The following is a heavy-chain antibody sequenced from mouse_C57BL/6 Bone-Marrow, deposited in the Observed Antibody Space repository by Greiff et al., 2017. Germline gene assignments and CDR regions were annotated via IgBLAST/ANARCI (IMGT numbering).Heavy chain of an antibody. CDR1: GYTFTSYW. J-gene: IGHJ2*01. Sequence: VQLQQSGTVLARPGASVKMSCKTSGYTFTSYWMHWVKQRPGQGLEWIGAIYPGNSDTSYNQKFKGKAKLTAVTSASTAYMELSGLTNEDSAVYYCTRQGWLKLYYFDYWGQGTTLTVSS. V-gene: IGHV1-5*01. CDR2: IYPGNSDT. D-gene: IGHD1-3*01. CDR3: TRQGWLKLYYFDY.